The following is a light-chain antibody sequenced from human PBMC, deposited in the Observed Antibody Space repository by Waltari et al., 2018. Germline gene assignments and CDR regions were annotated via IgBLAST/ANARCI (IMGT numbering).Light chain of an antibody. V-gene: IGKV3D-15*01. CDR1: QSVDSH. Sequence: EIVMTQSPATLSLSPGERATLSCRASQSVDSHLAWYQQKAGQAPRLLITGASSRATGIPDSFSGSGSGTDFTLTISSLGPEDVGVYDCLQRSNWPYSFGQWTKVEIK. J-gene: IGKJ2*03. CDR2: GAS. CDR3: LQRSNWPYS.